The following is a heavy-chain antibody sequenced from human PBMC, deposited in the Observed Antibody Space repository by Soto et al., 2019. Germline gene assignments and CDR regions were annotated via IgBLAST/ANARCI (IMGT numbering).Heavy chain of an antibody. CDR1: GFTFDDYA. CDR2: INWNSGSI. Sequence: EVPLVASGGGLVQPGRSLRLSCAASGFTFDDYAMHWVRQVPGKGLEWVSGINWNSGSIGYGDSVKGRFAISRDNAKNALHLQMNSLSAEDTAFYYCVKDESINWYSGHFRHWGQGTLVTVSS. CDR3: VKDESINWYSGHFRH. J-gene: IGHJ1*01. V-gene: IGHV3-9*01. D-gene: IGHD6-13*01.